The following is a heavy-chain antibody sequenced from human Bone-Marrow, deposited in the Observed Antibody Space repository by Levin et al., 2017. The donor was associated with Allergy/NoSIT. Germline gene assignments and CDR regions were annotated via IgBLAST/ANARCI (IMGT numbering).Heavy chain of an antibody. V-gene: IGHV3-23*01. CDR2: ISGSGGLT. D-gene: IGHD5-12*01. Sequence: GESLKISCAASGFTFSSYALTWVRQAPGKGLEWVSYISGSGGLTYYADSMKGRFTISRDNSKNTLYLQMNSLRAADTAVYYCANEGGHSGHDIAFDIWGQGTMVTVSS. CDR3: ANEGGHSGHDIAFDI. CDR1: GFTFSSYA. J-gene: IGHJ3*02.